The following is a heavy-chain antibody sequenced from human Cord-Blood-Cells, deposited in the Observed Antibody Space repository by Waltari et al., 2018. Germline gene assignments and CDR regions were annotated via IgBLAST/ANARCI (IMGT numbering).Heavy chain of an antibody. D-gene: IGHD3-10*01. V-gene: IGHV4-59*01. J-gene: IGHJ2*01. CDR2: IYYSGST. Sequence: QVQLQESGPGLVKPSETLSLTCTVSGGSISSYYWSWIRQPPGKGLEWIGYIYYSGSTNYHPSLKSRVTISVDTSKNQFSLKLSSVTAADTAVYYCARQGVTPNWYFDLWGRGTLVTVSS. CDR3: ARQGVTPNWYFDL. CDR1: GGSISSYY.